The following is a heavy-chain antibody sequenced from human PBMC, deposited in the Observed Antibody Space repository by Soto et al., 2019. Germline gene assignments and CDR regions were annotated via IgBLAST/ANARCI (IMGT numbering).Heavy chain of an antibody. D-gene: IGHD6-19*01. CDR2: INAGNGDT. Sequence: QVQLVQSGSEVKKPGASVRVTCKASGYTFTYNAIHWVRQAPGQRLEWMGWINAGNGDTKYSQKFQGRETITTDTSASTAYMELSSLRSEDTAVYFCARLPRIGVAVYDFWGQGTLVTVSS. V-gene: IGHV1-3*01. J-gene: IGHJ4*02. CDR3: ARLPRIGVAVYDF. CDR1: GYTFTYNA.